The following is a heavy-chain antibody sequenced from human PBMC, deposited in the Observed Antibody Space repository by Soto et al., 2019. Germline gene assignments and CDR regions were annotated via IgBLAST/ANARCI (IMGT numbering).Heavy chain of an antibody. CDR3: ARVARKVLWFGESVDAFDI. V-gene: IGHV1-8*01. CDR1: GSTFTSYD. J-gene: IGHJ3*02. D-gene: IGHD3-10*01. Sequence: QVQLVQSGAEVKKPGASVKVSCKASGSTFTSYDINWVRQATGQGLEWMGWMNPNSGNTGYAQKFQGRVTMTRNTSISTAYMELSSLRSEDTAVYYCARVARKVLWFGESVDAFDIWGQGTMVTVSS. CDR2: MNPNSGNT.